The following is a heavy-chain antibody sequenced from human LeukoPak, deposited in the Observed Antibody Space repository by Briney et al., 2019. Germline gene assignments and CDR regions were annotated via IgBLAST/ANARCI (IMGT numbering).Heavy chain of an antibody. CDR3: ARGRIYGSGSYLVY. CDR2: ITSSGIT. CDR1: GFTFSNYG. Sequence: GGSLRLSCAASGFTFSNYGMNWVRQAPGKGLEWVSGITSSGITYYADAVKGRFTVSRDNSKNTLYLQMNSLRAEDTAVYYCARGRIYGSGSYLVYWGQGPLVTVSS. V-gene: IGHV3-23*01. D-gene: IGHD3-10*01. J-gene: IGHJ4*02.